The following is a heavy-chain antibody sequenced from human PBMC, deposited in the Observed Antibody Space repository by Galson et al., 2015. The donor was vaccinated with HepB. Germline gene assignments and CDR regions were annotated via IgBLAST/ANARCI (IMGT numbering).Heavy chain of an antibody. CDR1: GFTFRSYG. Sequence: SLRLSCAASGFTFRSYGMHWVRQAPGKGLEWVAVIWYDGSNKYYADSVKGRFTISRDNSKNTLYLQMNSLRAEDTAVYYCARMGYCSGGSCYSGAFDIWGQGTMVTVSS. J-gene: IGHJ3*02. CDR2: IWYDGSNK. V-gene: IGHV3-33*08. D-gene: IGHD2-15*01. CDR3: ARMGYCSGGSCYSGAFDI.